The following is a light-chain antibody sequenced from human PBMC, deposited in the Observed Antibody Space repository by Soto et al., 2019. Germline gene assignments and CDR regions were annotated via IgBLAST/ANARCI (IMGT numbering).Light chain of an antibody. J-gene: IGKJ3*01. Sequence: DIQMTQSPSSLSASVGDRVTITCRASQSISSYLNWYQQKPGKAPKLLIYAASSLKSGVPSRFSGSGSGTYFPLTISSLQPEDFATYYCQQSYSTPFTFGPGTKVDIK. CDR3: QQSYSTPFT. CDR1: QSISSY. CDR2: AAS. V-gene: IGKV1-39*01.